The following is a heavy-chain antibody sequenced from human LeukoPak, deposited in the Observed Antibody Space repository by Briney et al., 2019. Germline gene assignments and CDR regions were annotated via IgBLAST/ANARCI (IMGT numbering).Heavy chain of an antibody. J-gene: IGHJ4*02. CDR1: GFPVSSNY. CDR3: NSGYEYGDY. V-gene: IGHV3-53*01. D-gene: IGHD5-12*01. Sequence: PGGSLRLSCAASGFPVSSNYVSWVRPAPGKGLEWVSVIYSGGSTYYADSVKGRFTISRDNSKNTLYLQMNSLRAEDTAVYYCNSGYEYGDYWGQGTLVTVSS. CDR2: IYSGGST.